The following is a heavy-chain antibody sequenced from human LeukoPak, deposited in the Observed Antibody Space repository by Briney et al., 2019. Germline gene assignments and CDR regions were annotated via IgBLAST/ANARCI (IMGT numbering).Heavy chain of an antibody. CDR3: ARDKYFDSNIYYPRFDY. D-gene: IGHD3-22*01. V-gene: IGHV3-7*04. CDR1: GFTFSSYW. CDR2: IKQDGGEK. J-gene: IGHJ4*02. Sequence: GGSLRLSCAASGFTFSSYWMSWVRQAPGKGLEWVANIKQDGGEKYYVDSVKGRFTIFRDNAKTSLYLQMTSRRAEDTAVYYCARDKYFDSNIYYPRFDYWGQEILVRVSS.